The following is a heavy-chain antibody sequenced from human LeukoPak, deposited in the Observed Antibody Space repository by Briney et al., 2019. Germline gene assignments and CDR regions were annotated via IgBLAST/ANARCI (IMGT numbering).Heavy chain of an antibody. V-gene: IGHV4-39*01. Sequence: SGPGLVKPSETLSLTCTVSGGSISSSSYYWGWIRQPPGKGLEWIGSIYYSGSTYYNPSLKSRVTISVGTSKNQFSLKLSSVTAADTAVYYCARHESLLLWFGELSPFLDYWGQGTLVTVSS. CDR1: GGSISSSSYY. J-gene: IGHJ4*02. D-gene: IGHD3-10*01. CDR3: ARHESLLLWFGELSPFLDY. CDR2: IYYSGST.